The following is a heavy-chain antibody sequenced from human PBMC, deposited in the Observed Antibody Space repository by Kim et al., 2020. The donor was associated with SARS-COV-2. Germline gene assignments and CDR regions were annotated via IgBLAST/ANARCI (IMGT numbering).Heavy chain of an antibody. V-gene: IGHV1-69*02. J-gene: IGHJ3*02. D-gene: IGHD5-12*01. Sequence: QKFQGRVTITADKSKSTAYMELSSLRSEDTAVYYCARAQDGYNFHSAFDIWGQGTMVTVSS. CDR3: ARAQDGYNFHSAFDI.